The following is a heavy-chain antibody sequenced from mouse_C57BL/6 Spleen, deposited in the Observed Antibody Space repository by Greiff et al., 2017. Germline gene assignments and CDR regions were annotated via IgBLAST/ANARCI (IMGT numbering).Heavy chain of an antibody. J-gene: IGHJ4*01. D-gene: IGHD1-2*01. CDR3: ARSSLLREDYYAMDY. V-gene: IGHV1-72*01. CDR2: IDPNSGGT. CDR1: GYTFTSYW. Sequence: QVQLQQPGAELVKPGASVKLSCKASGYTFTSYWMHWVKQRPGRGLEWIGRIDPNSGGTKYNEKFKSQATLPVDKPSSTAYMPLSSLTSEDSAVYYCARSSLLREDYYAMDYWGQGTSVTVSS.